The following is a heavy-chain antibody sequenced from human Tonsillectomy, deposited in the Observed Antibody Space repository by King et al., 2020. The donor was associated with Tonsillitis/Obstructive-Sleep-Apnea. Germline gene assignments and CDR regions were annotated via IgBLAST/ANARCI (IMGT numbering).Heavy chain of an antibody. D-gene: IGHD1-14*01. CDR1: GFTLSYYW. J-gene: IGHJ5*02. V-gene: IGHV3-7*01. Sequence: VQLVESGGGLVQPGGSLRLSCAASGFTLSYYWMSWVRQAPGKGLEWVATINQGGTVKHFVDSVKGRFSISRDNAENSLFLQIDSLRADDTAVYYCARLRDSGTTYFSWGQGTLVTVSS. CDR3: ARLRDSGTTYFS. CDR2: INQGGTVK.